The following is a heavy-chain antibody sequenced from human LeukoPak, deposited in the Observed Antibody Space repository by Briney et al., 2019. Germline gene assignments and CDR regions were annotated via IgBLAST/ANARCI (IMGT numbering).Heavy chain of an antibody. V-gene: IGHV3-23*01. CDR3: AKRPDYGDYYFDY. CDR1: GFTFSTYD. J-gene: IGHJ4*02. D-gene: IGHD4-17*01. Sequence: GGSLRLSCAVSGFTFSTYDMSWVRQAPGKGLEWVSSISGSGGSTHYADSVKGRFTISRDNSKNTLYVQMNSLRVEDTAVYYCAKRPDYGDYYFDYWGQGTLVTVSS. CDR2: ISGSGGST.